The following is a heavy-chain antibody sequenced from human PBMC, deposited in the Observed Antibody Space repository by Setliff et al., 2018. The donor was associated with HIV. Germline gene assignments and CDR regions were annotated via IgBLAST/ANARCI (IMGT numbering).Heavy chain of an antibody. CDR1: GGSFNDYY. Sequence: PSETLSLTCAVYGGSFNDYYWTWIRQSPGKRLEWIGEVNLSGGSKSNPSLKSRVTLSLGTSKSQFSLNLTSVTAADAGHYYCARGGAIAEGDSFDFWSLGKVVTVSS. V-gene: IGHV4-34*01. CDR3: ARGGAIAEGDSFDF. D-gene: IGHD3-16*01. CDR2: VNLSGGS. J-gene: IGHJ3*01.